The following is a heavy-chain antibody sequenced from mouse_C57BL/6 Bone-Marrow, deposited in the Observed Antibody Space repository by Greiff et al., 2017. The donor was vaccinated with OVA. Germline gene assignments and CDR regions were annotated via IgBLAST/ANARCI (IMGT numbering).Heavy chain of an antibody. J-gene: IGHJ4*01. Sequence: LQESGAELVRPGTSVKVSCKASGYAFTNYLIEWVKQRPGQGLEWIGVINPGSGGTNYNEKFKGKATLTADKSSSTAYMQLSSLTSEDSAVYFCASAFYAMDYWGQGTSVTVSS. CDR3: ASAFYAMDY. V-gene: IGHV1-54*01. D-gene: IGHD6-1*01. CDR1: GYAFTNYL. CDR2: INPGSGGT.